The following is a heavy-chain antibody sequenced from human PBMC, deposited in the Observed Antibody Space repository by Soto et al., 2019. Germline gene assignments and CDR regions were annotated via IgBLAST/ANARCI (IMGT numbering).Heavy chain of an antibody. CDR2: IIHIFGTA. Sequence: QAQLVQSGAEVNKPGSSVKVSCKASGGTFSSYAISWVRQDPGQGLEWMAGIIHIFGTANYAQKLQGRVTITSYESTGTAYMVLSSLRAEDTAVYYCANGIAVAGYREYYVDYWGQGTLVTVSS. CDR3: ANGIAVAGYREYYVDY. V-gene: IGHV1-69*01. J-gene: IGHJ4*02. CDR1: GGTFSSYA. D-gene: IGHD6-19*01.